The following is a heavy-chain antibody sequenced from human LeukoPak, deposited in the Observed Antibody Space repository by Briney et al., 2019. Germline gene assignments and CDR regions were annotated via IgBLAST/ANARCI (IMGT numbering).Heavy chain of an antibody. V-gene: IGHV4-59*01. D-gene: IGHD4-11*01. CDR3: ACYSVLGRTFDC. Sequence: SETLSPTCAVSGASMNDYYWSWIRQTPGKGLEWIGHVHHSFSSNFSPSLKSRVTMSMDTSKSQFSLRVTSVTAADTAVYYCACYSVLGRTFDCWGQGTQVTVSS. CDR2: VHHSFSS. CDR1: GASMNDYY. J-gene: IGHJ4*02.